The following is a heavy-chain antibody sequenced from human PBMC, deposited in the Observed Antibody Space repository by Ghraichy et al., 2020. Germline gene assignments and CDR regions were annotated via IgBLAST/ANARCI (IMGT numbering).Heavy chain of an antibody. CDR2: IKCDGSTI. Sequence: GGSLRLSCATSGFTFSNYWMHWVRQAPGKGLVWVSRIKCDGSTIRYADSVKGRFTISRDNAKNTLFLQMKSLRDEDTAVYYCARDYCTSTNCSPRAFDYWGQGTLVTVSS. V-gene: IGHV3-74*01. D-gene: IGHD2-2*01. CDR3: ARDYCTSTNCSPRAFDY. CDR1: GFTFSNYW. J-gene: IGHJ4*02.